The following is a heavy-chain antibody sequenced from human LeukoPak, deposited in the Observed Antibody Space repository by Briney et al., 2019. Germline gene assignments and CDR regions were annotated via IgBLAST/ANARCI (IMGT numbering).Heavy chain of an antibody. V-gene: IGHV3-49*03. J-gene: IGHJ4*02. D-gene: IGHD3-22*01. CDR2: IGSKACGGTT. CDR1: GFTFGDYA. Sequence: GGSLRLSCTASGFTFGDYAMSWFRQAPGKGLEWVGFIGSKACGGTTEYAASVKGRFTISRDDSKSIAYLQMNSLKTEDTAVYYCTRGRITMIVVVAYFDYWGQGTLVTVSS. CDR3: TRGRITMIVVVAYFDY.